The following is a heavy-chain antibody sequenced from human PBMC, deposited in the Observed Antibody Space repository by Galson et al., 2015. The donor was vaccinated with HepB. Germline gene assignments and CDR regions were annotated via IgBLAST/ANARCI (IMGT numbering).Heavy chain of an antibody. CDR1: GFTFSGSA. CDR2: IRSKANSYAT. Sequence: SLRLSCAASGFTFSGSAMHWVRQASGKGLEWVGRIRSKANSYATAYAASVKGRFTISRDDSKNTAYLQMNSLKTEDTAVYYCTRLDYVTGLDYWGQGTLVTVSS. J-gene: IGHJ4*02. CDR3: TRLDYVTGLDY. D-gene: IGHD4-17*01. V-gene: IGHV3-73*01.